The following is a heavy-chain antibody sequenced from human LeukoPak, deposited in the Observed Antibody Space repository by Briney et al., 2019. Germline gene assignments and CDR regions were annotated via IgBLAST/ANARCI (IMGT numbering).Heavy chain of an antibody. CDR1: GGTFSSYA. D-gene: IGHD6-13*01. Sequence: SVKVSCKASGGTFSSYAISWVRRAPGQGLEWMGGIIPIFGTANYAQKFQGRVTITTDESTSTAYMELSSLRSEDTAVYYCARAVRSWYYSDYWGQGTLVTVSS. CDR2: IIPIFGTA. CDR3: ARAVRSWYYSDY. J-gene: IGHJ4*02. V-gene: IGHV1-69*05.